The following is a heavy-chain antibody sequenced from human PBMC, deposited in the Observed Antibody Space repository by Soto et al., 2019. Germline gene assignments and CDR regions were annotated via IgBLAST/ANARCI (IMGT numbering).Heavy chain of an antibody. Sequence: EVQLVESGGGLVQPGGSLRLSCAASGFTFSSYSMNWVRQATGKGLEWVSYISSSSSTIYYADSVKGRFTISRDNAKNSLYLQMNSLRAEDTAVYYCARESSPMFDPWGQGTLVTVSS. J-gene: IGHJ5*02. V-gene: IGHV3-48*01. CDR2: ISSSSSTI. D-gene: IGHD6-13*01. CDR3: ARESSPMFDP. CDR1: GFTFSSYS.